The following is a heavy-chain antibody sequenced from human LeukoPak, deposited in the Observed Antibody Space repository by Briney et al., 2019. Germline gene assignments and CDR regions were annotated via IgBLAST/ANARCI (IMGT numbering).Heavy chain of an antibody. J-gene: IGHJ4*02. CDR2: ITNDGSST. CDR1: GLTFSSHW. V-gene: IGHV3-74*01. CDR3: AKDYEQWLVDYFDY. Sequence: GGSLRLSCAASGLTFSSHWMHWVRQAPGKGLVWVSRITNDGSSTTYADSVKGRFTISRDNAKNMLYLQVNSLRAEDTAVYYCAKDYEQWLVDYFDYWGQGTLVTVSS. D-gene: IGHD6-19*01.